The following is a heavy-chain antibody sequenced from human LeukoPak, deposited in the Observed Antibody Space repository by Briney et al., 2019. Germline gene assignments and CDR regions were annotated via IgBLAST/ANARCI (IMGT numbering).Heavy chain of an antibody. J-gene: IGHJ4*02. CDR3: TRSLSVVDD. V-gene: IGHV3-48*03. D-gene: IGHD2-21*01. Sequence: GGSLRLSCAASGFTFSIYEMNWVRQAPGKGLEWVSHISSSGSTIFYADSVRGRFTISRDNAKNSLYLQMNSLRAEDSAVYYCTRSLSVVDDWGQGTLVTVSS. CDR2: ISSSGSTI. CDR1: GFTFSIYE.